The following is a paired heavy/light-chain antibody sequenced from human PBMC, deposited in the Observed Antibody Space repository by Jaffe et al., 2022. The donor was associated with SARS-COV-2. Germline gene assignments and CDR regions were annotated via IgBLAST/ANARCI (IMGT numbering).Light chain of an antibody. V-gene: IGKV1-9*01. Sequence: DIQLTQSPSFLSASVGDRVTITCRASQDISTYLAWYQQKTGKAPKLLISGASALQSGVPSRFSGSGSGTEFTLTISSLQPEDFATYYCQQLYYYPVTFGQGTRLEIK. CDR1: QDISTY. J-gene: IGKJ5*01. CDR2: GAS. CDR3: QQLYYYPVT.
Heavy chain of an antibody. CDR1: GFTFSDHF. Sequence: VELVESGGGLVQPGGSLRLSCAASGFTFSDHFMDWVRQAPGKGLEWVGRIRNNGNTYTTEYAASVKGRFIVSRDDSKSSLYLQMNSLKTEDTAVYYCARCMSGRDFDSWGQGTLVTVSS. V-gene: IGHV3-72*01. D-gene: IGHD2-8*01. J-gene: IGHJ4*02. CDR2: IRNNGNTYTT. CDR3: ARCMSGRDFDS.